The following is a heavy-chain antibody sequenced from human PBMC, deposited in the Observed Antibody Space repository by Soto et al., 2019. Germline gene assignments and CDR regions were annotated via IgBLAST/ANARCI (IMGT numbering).Heavy chain of an antibody. J-gene: IGHJ6*02. CDR2: ISGSGDTT. V-gene: IGHV3-23*01. CDR1: GFTFSVYA. CDR3: AKPLGGYYYYGMDV. Sequence: PVGSLRLSCAASGFTFSVYAMSWVRQAPGKGLEWVSAISGSGDTTYYADSVKGRFTISRDNSKNTLSLQMNSLRAEDTAVYYCAKPLGGYYYYGMDVWGQGTTVTVSS.